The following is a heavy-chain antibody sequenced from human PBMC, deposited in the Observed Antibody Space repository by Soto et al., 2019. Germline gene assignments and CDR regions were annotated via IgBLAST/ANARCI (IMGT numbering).Heavy chain of an antibody. CDR3: TRGYYDSSGYSRGYFDY. V-gene: IGHV3-73*01. CDR2: IRSKANSYAT. CDR1: GFTFSGSA. J-gene: IGHJ4*02. D-gene: IGHD3-22*01. Sequence: GGSLRLSCAASGFTFSGSAMHWVRQASGKGLEWVGRIRSKANSYATAYAASVKGRFTISRDDSKNTAYLQMNSLKTEDTAVYYCTRGYYDSSGYSRGYFDYWGQGTLVTVSS.